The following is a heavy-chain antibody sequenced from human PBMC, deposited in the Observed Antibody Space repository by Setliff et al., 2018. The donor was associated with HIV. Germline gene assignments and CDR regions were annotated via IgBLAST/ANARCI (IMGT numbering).Heavy chain of an antibody. CDR1: GYTLTELS. CDR3: ARVGQQLIFRGNCFDP. CDR2: FDPEDGEI. Sequence: GASVKVSCKVSGYTLTELSMHWVRQAPGKGLVWMGGFDPEDGEIIYAQKFQGRVTMIEDTSTDTAYMELSSLRSEDTAVYYCARVGQQLIFRGNCFDPWGQGTLVTVSS. V-gene: IGHV1-24*01. D-gene: IGHD6-13*01. J-gene: IGHJ5*02.